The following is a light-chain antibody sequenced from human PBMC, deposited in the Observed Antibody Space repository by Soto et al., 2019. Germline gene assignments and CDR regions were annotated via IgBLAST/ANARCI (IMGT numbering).Light chain of an antibody. CDR3: QHRSNWPVT. V-gene: IGKV3-11*01. J-gene: IGKJ1*01. CDR2: DAS. Sequence: EIVLTQSPATLSLSPGERATLSCRASQSVRTYLAWYQQKPGQAPRLLIYDASNRAAGIPARFSGSGSGTDFTLTISSLEPEDFAVYYCQHRSNWPVTFGQGTKVDIK. CDR1: QSVRTY.